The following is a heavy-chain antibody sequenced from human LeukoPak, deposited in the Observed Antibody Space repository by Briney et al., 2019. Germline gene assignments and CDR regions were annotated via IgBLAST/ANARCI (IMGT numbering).Heavy chain of an antibody. D-gene: IGHD1-26*01. V-gene: IGHV1-2*02. CDR3: ARASRYYSTGY. Sequence: GASVKVSCKASGYTFTGYYMHWVRQAPGQGLEWMGWINPNSVGTNYAQKFQGRVTMTRDTSISTAYMELSRLRPADTGVHYCARASRYYSTGYWGQGTLVTVSS. CDR1: GYTFTGYY. CDR2: INPNSVGT. J-gene: IGHJ4*02.